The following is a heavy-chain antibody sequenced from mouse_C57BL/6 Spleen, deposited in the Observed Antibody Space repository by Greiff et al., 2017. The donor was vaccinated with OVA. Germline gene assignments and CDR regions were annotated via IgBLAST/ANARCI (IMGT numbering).Heavy chain of an antibody. Sequence: EVQRVESGGGLVQPGGSMKLSCAASGFTFSDAWMDWVRQSPEKGLEWVAEIRNKANNHATYYAESVKGRFTISRDDSKSSVYLQMNSLRAEDTGIYYCTRHHYSNSFDYWGQGTTLTVSS. V-gene: IGHV6-6*01. D-gene: IGHD2-5*01. CDR2: IRNKANNHAT. CDR3: TRHHYSNSFDY. J-gene: IGHJ2*01. CDR1: GFTFSDAW.